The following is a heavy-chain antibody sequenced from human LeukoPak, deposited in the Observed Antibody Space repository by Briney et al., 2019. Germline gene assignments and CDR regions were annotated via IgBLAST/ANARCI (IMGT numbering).Heavy chain of an antibody. D-gene: IGHD7-27*01. J-gene: IGHJ4*02. CDR1: GFTVSSNY. CDR3: AKDGGLWVSAHWGDS. CDR2: ITTSDGNT. V-gene: IGHV3-23*01. Sequence: GGSLRLSCAASGFTVSSNYMSWVREAPGKGLEWVSTITTSDGNTYYADSVKGRFTVSRDNSKNTLFLQMNSLRAVDTDVYYCAKDGGLWVSAHWGDSWGRGTLVSVSS.